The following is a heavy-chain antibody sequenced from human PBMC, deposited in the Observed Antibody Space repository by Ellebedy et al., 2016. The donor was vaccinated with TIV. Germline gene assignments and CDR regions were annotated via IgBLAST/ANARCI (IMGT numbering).Heavy chain of an antibody. CDR1: GFTVSSNY. J-gene: IGHJ5*02. CDR3: ATRPRDQSGP. Sequence: GGSLRLSXAASGFTVSSNYMSWVRQAPGKGLEWVSVIYSGGSTYYADSVKGRFTISRDNSKNTLYLQMNSLRAEDTAVYYCATRPRDQSGPWGQGTLVTVSS. D-gene: IGHD1-26*01. V-gene: IGHV3-53*01. CDR2: IYSGGST.